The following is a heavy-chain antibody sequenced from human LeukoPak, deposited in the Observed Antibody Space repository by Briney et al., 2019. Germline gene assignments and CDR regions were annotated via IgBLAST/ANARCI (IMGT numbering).Heavy chain of an antibody. D-gene: IGHD3-10*01. V-gene: IGHV3-21*06. J-gene: IGHJ5*02. CDR2: ISPTAIST. CDR1: GFTLSTYT. CDR3: VRDFLGESGAGGP. Sequence: GGSLRLSCAASGFTLSTYTMNWVRQAPGKGLEWVSSISPTAISTWYADSLKGRFTISRDNARNLLFLEGNGLRAEDTGVFYCVRDFLGESGAGGPWGQGTLVTVSS.